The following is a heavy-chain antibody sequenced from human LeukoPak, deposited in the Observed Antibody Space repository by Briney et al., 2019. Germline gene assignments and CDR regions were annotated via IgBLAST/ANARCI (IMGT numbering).Heavy chain of an antibody. V-gene: IGHV3-23*01. Sequence: GGSLRLSCAVSGITLSNYGMSWVRQAPGKGLEWVAGISGSGGGTNYADSVKGRFTISRDNSKNTLYLQMNSLRAEDTAVYYCAKGPNIVVVTALDYWGQGTLVTVSS. CDR3: AKGPNIVVVTALDY. D-gene: IGHD2-21*02. CDR2: ISGSGGGT. CDR1: GITLSNYG. J-gene: IGHJ4*02.